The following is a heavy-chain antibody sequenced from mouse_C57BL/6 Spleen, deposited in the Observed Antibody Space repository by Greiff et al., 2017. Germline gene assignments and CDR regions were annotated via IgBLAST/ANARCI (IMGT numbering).Heavy chain of an antibody. V-gene: IGHV3-6*01. J-gene: IGHJ2*01. Sequence: EVQLQESGPGLVKPSQSLSLTCSVTGYSITSGYYWNWIRQFPGNKLEWMGYISYDGSNNYNPSLKNRISITRDTSKNQFFLKLNSVTTEDTATYYCARDRHYYGSRGLLDYWGQGTTLTVSS. D-gene: IGHD1-1*01. CDR3: ARDRHYYGSRGLLDY. CDR1: GYSITSGYY. CDR2: ISYDGSN.